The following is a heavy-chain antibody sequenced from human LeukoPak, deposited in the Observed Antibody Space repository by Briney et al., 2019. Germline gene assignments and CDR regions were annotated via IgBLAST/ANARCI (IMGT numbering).Heavy chain of an antibody. V-gene: IGHV4-4*07. CDR1: GGSISSYY. CDR3: ARDDGFFWSSND. Sequence: PSETLSLTCTVSGGSISSYYWSWFRQPAGKGLEWIRRIYTSGSTTYNPSPNSRLTTLLDKSKNQFSLKLSSVTAADTAVYNCARDDGFFWSSNDWSQGTLVTVSS. J-gene: IGHJ4*02. D-gene: IGHD3-3*01. CDR2: IYTSGST.